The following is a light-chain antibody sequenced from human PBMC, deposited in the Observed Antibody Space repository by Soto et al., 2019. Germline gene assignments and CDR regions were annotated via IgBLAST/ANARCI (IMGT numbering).Light chain of an antibody. J-gene: IGLJ2*01. Sequence: QSALTQPASVSGSPGQSITISCPGTSSDVGAYNYVSWYQQHPGTAPKLMIYDVSNRPSGISNRFSGSKSGNTASLTISGLQAEDEADYYCSSYTSSTLVFGGGTKLTVL. CDR2: DVS. CDR1: SSDVGAYNY. V-gene: IGLV2-14*03. CDR3: SSYTSSTLV.